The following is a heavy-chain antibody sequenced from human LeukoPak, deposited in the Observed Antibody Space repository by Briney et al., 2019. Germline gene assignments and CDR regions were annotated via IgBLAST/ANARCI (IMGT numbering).Heavy chain of an antibody. CDR1: GFTFSIYG. Sequence: AVGSLRLSGAASGFTFSIYGMSWVRQGPGKGLEWVSSISGSVGSTYYADPVQPRFTISGDNSKHPLHLQINTLRADDTAVYYRAKGPRLVAANTVFDYWGQGTLVTVSS. CDR2: ISGSVGST. D-gene: IGHD2-15*01. J-gene: IGHJ4*02. V-gene: IGHV3-23*01. CDR3: AKGPRLVAANTVFDY.